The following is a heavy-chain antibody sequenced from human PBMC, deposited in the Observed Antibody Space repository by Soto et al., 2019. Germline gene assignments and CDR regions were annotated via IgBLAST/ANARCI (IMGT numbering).Heavy chain of an antibody. CDR2: IYYSGST. Sequence: SETLSLTCTVSGGSISSGGYYWSWIRQHPGKGLEWIGYIYYSGSTYYNPSLKSRVTISVDTSKNQFSLKLSSVTAADTAVYYCARVSSWYNYFDYWGQGTLVTVSS. CDR3: ARVSSWYNYFDY. J-gene: IGHJ4*02. V-gene: IGHV4-31*03. D-gene: IGHD6-13*01. CDR1: GGSISSGGYY.